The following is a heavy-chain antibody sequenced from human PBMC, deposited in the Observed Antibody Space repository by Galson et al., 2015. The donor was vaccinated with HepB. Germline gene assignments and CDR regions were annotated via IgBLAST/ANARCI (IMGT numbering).Heavy chain of an antibody. CDR1: GYSFSNYW. J-gene: IGHJ4*02. CDR3: ARWGSLIRTLDY. Sequence: QSGAEVKKPGESLKISCQGSGYSFSNYWIGWVRQMPGRGLEWMGIICPGDSDITYSPSFQGQVTISADKSINTAYLQWSYLRASDTATYYCARWGSLIRTLDYWGPGTQIIVSS. CDR2: ICPGDSDI. D-gene: IGHD1-14*01. V-gene: IGHV5-51*03.